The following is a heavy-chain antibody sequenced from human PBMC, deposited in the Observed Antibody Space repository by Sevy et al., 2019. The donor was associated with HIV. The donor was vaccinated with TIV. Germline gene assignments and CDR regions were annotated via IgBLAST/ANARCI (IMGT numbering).Heavy chain of an antibody. CDR3: ARGPMITFGGVIVKDFDY. D-gene: IGHD3-16*02. Sequence: SETLSLTCAVYGGSFSGYYWSWIRQPPGKGLEWIGEINHSGSTNYNPSLKSRVTISVDTSKNQFSLKLSSVTAADTVVYYCARGPMITFGGVIVKDFDYWGQGTLVTVSS. CDR1: GGSFSGYY. V-gene: IGHV4-34*01. CDR2: INHSGST. J-gene: IGHJ4*02.